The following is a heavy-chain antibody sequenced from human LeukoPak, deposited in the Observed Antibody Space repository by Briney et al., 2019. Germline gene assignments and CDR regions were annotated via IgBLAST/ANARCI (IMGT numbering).Heavy chain of an antibody. CDR1: GFTFSSYA. Sequence: GGSLRPSCAASGFTFSSYAMSWVRQAPGKGLEWVSAISGSGGSTYYADSVKGRFTISRDNSKNTLYLQMNSLRAEDTAVYYCAKDRIAVAGSRGYGMDVWGQGTTVTVSS. J-gene: IGHJ6*02. D-gene: IGHD6-19*01. CDR3: AKDRIAVAGSRGYGMDV. V-gene: IGHV3-23*01. CDR2: ISGSGGST.